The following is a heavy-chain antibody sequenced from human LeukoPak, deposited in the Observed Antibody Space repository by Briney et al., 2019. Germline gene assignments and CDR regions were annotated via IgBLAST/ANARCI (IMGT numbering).Heavy chain of an antibody. J-gene: IGHJ4*02. CDR3: ARATVAGDFDY. CDR1: SGFISTYY. V-gene: IGHV4-4*07. CDR2: IYTSGST. Sequence: SETLSLTCTVSSGFISTYYWNWIRQPAGEGLEWIGCIYTSGSTNYNPSLRSRVTMSVDTSKNQFSLKLSSVTAADTAVYYCARATVAGDFDYWGQGTLVTVSS. D-gene: IGHD6-19*01.